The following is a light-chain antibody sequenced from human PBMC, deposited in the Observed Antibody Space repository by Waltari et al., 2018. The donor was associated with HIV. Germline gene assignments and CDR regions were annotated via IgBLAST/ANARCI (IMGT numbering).Light chain of an antibody. Sequence: DIVLTQSPESLTVSLGKGASISCKSSQTLFYSPNNKNHLAWYQQKAGQSPKLLFSWASVRQPGVPDRFSGSGSGTNFTLTIASLQAEDVATYYCQQSYSTPLTFGPGTTVHI. CDR3: QQSYSTPLT. CDR1: QTLFYSPNNKNH. V-gene: IGKV4-1*01. J-gene: IGKJ3*01. CDR2: WAS.